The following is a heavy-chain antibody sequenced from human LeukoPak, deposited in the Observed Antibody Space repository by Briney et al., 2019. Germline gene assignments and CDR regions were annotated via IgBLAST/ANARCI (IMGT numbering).Heavy chain of an antibody. CDR1: GFTFSSYG. D-gene: IGHD6-19*01. CDR3: AKDRGTQYSSGWIDY. J-gene: IGHJ4*02. CDR2: ISGSGGST. Sequence: HPGGSLRLSCAASGFTFSSYGMSWVRQAPGKGLEWVSAISGSGGSTYYADSVKGRFTISRDNSKNTLYLQFNSLRVEDTSIYYCAKDRGTQYSSGWIDYWGQGTLVTVSS. V-gene: IGHV3-23*01.